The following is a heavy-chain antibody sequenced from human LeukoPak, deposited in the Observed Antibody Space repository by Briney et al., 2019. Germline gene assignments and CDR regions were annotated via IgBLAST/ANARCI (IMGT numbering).Heavy chain of an antibody. J-gene: IGHJ4*02. CDR2: ISDMGSI. D-gene: IGHD3-22*01. Sequence: SETLSLTCTVSGGSISSYYWSWIRQPPGKGLEWIAYISDMGSINYNPSLKSRVTISVDTSKNQFSLKLSSVTAADTAVYYCAGYYYDSSGYFDYWGQGTLVTVSS. CDR3: AGYYYDSSGYFDY. CDR1: GGSISSYY. V-gene: IGHV4-59*08.